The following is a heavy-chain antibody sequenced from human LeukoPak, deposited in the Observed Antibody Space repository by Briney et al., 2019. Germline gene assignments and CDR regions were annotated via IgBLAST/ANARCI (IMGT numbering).Heavy chain of an antibody. CDR2: IWYDGSKK. J-gene: IGHJ4*02. V-gene: IGHV3-33*01. D-gene: IGHD4-17*01. CDR1: GFTFSTYV. Sequence: PGRSLRLSCAASGFTFSTYVMHWVRQAPGKGLEWVAVIWYDGSKKDYADSVKGRFTISRDNSKNTLYLQMNSLRAEDTAMYYCAREMNYGDYFDYWGQGTLVTVSS. CDR3: AREMNYGDYFDY.